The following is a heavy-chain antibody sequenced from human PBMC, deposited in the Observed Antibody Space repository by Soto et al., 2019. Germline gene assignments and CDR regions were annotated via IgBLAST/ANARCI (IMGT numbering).Heavy chain of an antibody. CDR2: ISNDAART. J-gene: IGHJ4*01. V-gene: IGHV3-23*01. D-gene: IGHD6-19*01. CDR3: ARPPLYSSGGYFDS. CDR1: GFTFSDHG. Sequence: GGSLRLSCAASGFTFSDHGMTWVRQAPGKGLEWVSSISNDAARTFYADSVKGRFTVSRDRSNNTLYLQMNSLRAEDTAVYFCARPPLYSSGGYFDSWGHGTLVTVSS.